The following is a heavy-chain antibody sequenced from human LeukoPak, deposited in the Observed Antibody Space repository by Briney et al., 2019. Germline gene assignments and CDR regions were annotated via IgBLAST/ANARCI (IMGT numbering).Heavy chain of an antibody. J-gene: IGHJ3*02. D-gene: IGHD3-22*01. CDR2: ISYDGSNK. CDR3: AKDGSSGYYPYAFDI. CDR1: GFXFSNFA. V-gene: IGHV3-30*18. Sequence: GGSLRLSCAASGFXFSNFAITWVRQAPGKGLEWVAVISYDGSNKYYADSMKGRFTISRDNSKNTQYLQMKSLRAEDTAVYYCAKDGSSGYYPYAFDIWGQGTKVTVSS.